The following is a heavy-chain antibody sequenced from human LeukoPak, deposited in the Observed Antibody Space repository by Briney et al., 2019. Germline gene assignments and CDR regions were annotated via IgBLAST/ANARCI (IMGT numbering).Heavy chain of an antibody. Sequence: ASVKVSCKASGYTFSDYYIYWVRQAPGQGLEWMGWINPDNGDTNYAQEFQGRVTMTRDTSISTAYMELSRLRSDDTAVYYCARARDGYNLCLYWGQGTLVTVSS. CDR2: INPDNGDT. D-gene: IGHD5-12*01. CDR3: ARARDGYNLCLY. CDR1: GYTFSDYY. V-gene: IGHV1-2*02. J-gene: IGHJ4*02.